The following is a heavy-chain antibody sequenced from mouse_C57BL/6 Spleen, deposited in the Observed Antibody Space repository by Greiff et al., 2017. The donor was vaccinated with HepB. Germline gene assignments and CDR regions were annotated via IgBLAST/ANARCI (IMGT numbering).Heavy chain of an antibody. J-gene: IGHJ4*01. CDR3: ARQFPGYYAMDY. CDR1: GFTFSDYY. CDR2: ISNGGGST. V-gene: IGHV5-12*01. Sequence: EVKVVESGGGLVQPGGSLKLSCAASGFTFSDYYMYWVRQTPEKRLEWVAYISNGGGSTYYPDTVKGRFTISRDNAKNTLYLQMSRLKSEDTAMYYCARQFPGYYAMDYWGQGTSVTVSS.